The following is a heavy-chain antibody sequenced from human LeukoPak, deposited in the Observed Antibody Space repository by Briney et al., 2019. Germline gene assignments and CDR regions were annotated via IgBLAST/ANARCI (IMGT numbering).Heavy chain of an antibody. CDR2: IYYTGTT. J-gene: IGHJ5*02. V-gene: IGHV4-39*01. Sequence: SETLSLTCIFSGGSLNSPNYYWGWIRQPPGKGLEWIGTIYYTGTTYYNPSLKSRLTISVDTSKNQFSLKLTSVTAADTAVYYCARHDYYGSLNWFDPWGQGTLITVSS. D-gene: IGHD3-10*01. CDR3: ARHDYYGSLNWFDP. CDR1: GGSLNSPNYY.